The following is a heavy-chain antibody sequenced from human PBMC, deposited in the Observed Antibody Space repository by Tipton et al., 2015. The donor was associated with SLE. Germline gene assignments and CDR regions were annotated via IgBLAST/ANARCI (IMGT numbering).Heavy chain of an antibody. CDR1: GFTFDDYA. CDR2: ISWNSGSI. V-gene: IGHV3-9*01. CDR3: ARLLTSYYGMDV. J-gene: IGHJ6*02. D-gene: IGHD2/OR15-2a*01. Sequence: LRLSCAASGFTFDDYAMHWVRQAPGKGLEWVSGISWNSGSIGYADSVKGRFTISRDNAKNSLYLQMNSLRAEDTALYYCARLLTSYYGMDVWGQGTTVTVSS.